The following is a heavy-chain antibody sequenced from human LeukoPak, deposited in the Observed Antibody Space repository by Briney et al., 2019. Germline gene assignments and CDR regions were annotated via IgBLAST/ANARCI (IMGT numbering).Heavy chain of an antibody. Sequence: SETLSLTCTVSGGSVRSGSYYWSWIRQPPGKGLEWIGYIYYSGSNNYNPSLKSRVTISADTSKNQFSLKLSSVTAADTAVYYCARTHYYGSGAKYCFDYWGQGTLVTVSS. CDR3: ARTHYYGSGAKYCFDY. D-gene: IGHD3-10*01. J-gene: IGHJ4*02. V-gene: IGHV4-61*01. CDR2: IYYSGSN. CDR1: GGSVRSGSYY.